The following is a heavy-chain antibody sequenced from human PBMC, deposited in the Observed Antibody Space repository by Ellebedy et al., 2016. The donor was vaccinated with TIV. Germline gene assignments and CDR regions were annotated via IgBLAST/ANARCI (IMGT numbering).Heavy chain of an antibody. CDR1: GFSVSSNY. J-gene: IGHJ4*02. Sequence: GESLKISCAPSGFSVSSNYMSWVRQAPGRGLEWVSTTYNGGDTYYAGSAKGRFTVSRDNSKNTLYLQLNSLRAEDAAVYYCAGGISVAGTSLDFWGQGTLVTVSS. V-gene: IGHV3-53*01. CDR3: AGGISVAGTSLDF. CDR2: TYNGGDT. D-gene: IGHD6-19*01.